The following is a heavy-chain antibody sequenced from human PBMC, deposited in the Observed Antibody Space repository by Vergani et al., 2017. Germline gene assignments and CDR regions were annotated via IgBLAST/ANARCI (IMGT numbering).Heavy chain of an antibody. V-gene: IGHV5-51*01. CDR1: GYSFTSYW. D-gene: IGHD2-21*02. J-gene: IGHJ4*02. CDR3: ARHPYCGGDCHELDY. Sequence: EVQLVQSGAEVKKPGESLKISCKGSGYSFTSYWIGWVRQMPGKGLVWMGIIYPGDSDTRYSPSFQGQVTISADKSISTAYLQWSSLKASDTAMYYCARHPYCGGDCHELDYWGQGTLVTVSS. CDR2: IYPGDSDT.